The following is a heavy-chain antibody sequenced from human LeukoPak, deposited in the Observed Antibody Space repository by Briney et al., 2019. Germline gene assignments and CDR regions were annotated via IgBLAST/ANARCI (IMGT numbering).Heavy chain of an antibody. J-gene: IGHJ4*02. V-gene: IGHV3-21*01. Sequence: GGSLRLSCAASGFIFSNYYMSWVRQAPGKGLEWVSSISSTSSHMYYADSVKGRFTISRDNAKNSLYLQVNSLKSEDTAVYHCARVNHGYGPDYWGQGTLVTVSS. D-gene: IGHD1-14*01. CDR2: ISSTSSHM. CDR1: GFIFSNYY. CDR3: ARVNHGYGPDY.